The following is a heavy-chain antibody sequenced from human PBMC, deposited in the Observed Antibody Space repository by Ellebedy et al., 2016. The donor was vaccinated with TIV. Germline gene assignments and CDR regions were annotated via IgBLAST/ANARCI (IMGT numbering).Heavy chain of an antibody. D-gene: IGHD2-2*02. Sequence: PGGSLRLSCAVSGFTFSNYWMSWARQAPGKGLEWVATIKQDGSEIHYVDSVKGRFTISRDNAKNSLYLQMNSLRVEDTALYYCARDVYPYAMDVWGQGTTVTVSS. CDR2: IKQDGSEI. V-gene: IGHV3-7*03. J-gene: IGHJ6*02. CDR3: ARDVYPYAMDV. CDR1: GFTFSNYW.